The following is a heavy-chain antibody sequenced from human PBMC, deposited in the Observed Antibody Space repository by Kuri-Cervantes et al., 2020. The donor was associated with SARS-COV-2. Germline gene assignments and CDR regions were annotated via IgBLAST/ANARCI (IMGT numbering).Heavy chain of an antibody. Sequence: GESLKISCAASGFTFSSYGMHWVRQAPGKGLEWVAVISYDGSNKYYADSVKGRFTISRDNAKNSLYLQMNSLRAEDTAVYYCARESYSWLAFDIWGQGTMVTVSS. V-gene: IGHV3-30*03. CDR3: ARESYSWLAFDI. J-gene: IGHJ3*02. D-gene: IGHD6-13*01. CDR2: ISYDGSNK. CDR1: GFTFSSYG.